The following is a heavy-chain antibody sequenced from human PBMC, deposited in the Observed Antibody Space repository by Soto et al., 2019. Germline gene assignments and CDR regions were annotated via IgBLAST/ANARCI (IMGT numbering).Heavy chain of an antibody. CDR2: ISGSGGST. CDR3: AKDFRDDGYEDYYYGMDV. D-gene: IGHD5-12*01. CDR1: GFTFSSYA. J-gene: IGHJ6*02. Sequence: PGGSLRLSCAASGFTFSSYAMSWVRQAPGKGLEWVSAISGSGGSTYYADSVKGRFTISRDNSKNTLYLQMNSLRAEDTAVYYCAKDFRDDGYEDYYYGMDVWGQGTTVTVSS. V-gene: IGHV3-23*01.